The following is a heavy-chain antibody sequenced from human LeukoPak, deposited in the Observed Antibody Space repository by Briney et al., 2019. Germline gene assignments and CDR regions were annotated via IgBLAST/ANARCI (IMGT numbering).Heavy chain of an antibody. D-gene: IGHD3-3*01. CDR2: MNPNSGNT. V-gene: IGHV1-8*01. J-gene: IGHJ6*02. CDR3: VREMDPPPRLRFLEWLPRADNYYYYYGMDV. Sequence: ASVKVSCKASGYTFTSYDINWVRQATGQGLEWMGWMNPNSGNTGYAQKFQGRVTMTRNTSISTAYMELSSLRSEDTAVYYCVREMDPPPRLRFLEWLPRADNYYYYYGMDVWGQGTTVTVSS. CDR1: GYTFTSYD.